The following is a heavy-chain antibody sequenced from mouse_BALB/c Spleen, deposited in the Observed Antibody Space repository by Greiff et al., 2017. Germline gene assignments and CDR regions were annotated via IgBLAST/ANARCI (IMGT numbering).Heavy chain of an antibody. D-gene: IGHD1-1*01. CDR3: AAYYGSSPYAMDY. Sequence: QVQLQQPGAELVKPGASVKLSCKASGYTFTSYYMYWVKQRPGQGLEWIGGINPSNGGTNFNEKFKSKATLTVDKSSSTAYMQLSSLTSEDSAVYYCAAYYGSSPYAMDYWGQGTSVTVSS. CDR2: INPSNGGT. CDR1: GYTFTSYY. J-gene: IGHJ4*01. V-gene: IGHV1S81*02.